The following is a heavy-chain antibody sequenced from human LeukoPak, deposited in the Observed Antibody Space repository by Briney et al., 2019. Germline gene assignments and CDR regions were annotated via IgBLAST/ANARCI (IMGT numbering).Heavy chain of an antibody. D-gene: IGHD6-19*01. CDR3: ARDFVAVAGGDAFDI. J-gene: IGHJ3*02. V-gene: IGHV4-34*01. CDR1: GGSFSGYY. CDR2: INHSGST. Sequence: SETLSLTCAVYGGSFSGYYWSWLRQPPGKGLEGIGEINHSGSTNYNPSLKSRVTISVDTSKNQFSLKLSSVTAADTAVYYCARDFVAVAGGDAFDIWGQGTMVTVSS.